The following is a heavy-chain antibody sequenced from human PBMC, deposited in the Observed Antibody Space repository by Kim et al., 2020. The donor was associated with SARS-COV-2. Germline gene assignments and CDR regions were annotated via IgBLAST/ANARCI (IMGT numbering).Heavy chain of an antibody. CDR1: GYTFTTYI. J-gene: IGHJ4*02. V-gene: IGHV1-2*02. Sequence: ASVKVSCKTSGYTFTTYIIHWVRQAPGQGLEWVGWINPHSRGTSFAQKFQGRVTMTTDTSISTAYMELLSLRGDDTAVYYCARDAVPNARFGSGSYGAFWGLGTLVTVSS. CDR3: ARDAVPNARFGSGSYGAF. CDR2: INPHSRGT. D-gene: IGHD3-10*01.